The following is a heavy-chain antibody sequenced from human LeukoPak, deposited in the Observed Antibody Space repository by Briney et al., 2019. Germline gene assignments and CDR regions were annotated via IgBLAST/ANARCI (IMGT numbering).Heavy chain of an antibody. CDR1: GGSFSPYY. CDR2: INHSRST. D-gene: IGHD2-21*02. J-gene: IGHJ5*02. Sequence: SETLSLTCAVYGGSFSPYYWSWIRQSPDKGLEWIGEINHSRSTNYNPSLKSRVTISVDTSKNQFSLHLNSVIPEDTAVYYCARVQIVTDTLGSDWFDPWGQGTLVIVSS. CDR3: ARVQIVTDTLGSDWFDP. V-gene: IGHV4-34*01.